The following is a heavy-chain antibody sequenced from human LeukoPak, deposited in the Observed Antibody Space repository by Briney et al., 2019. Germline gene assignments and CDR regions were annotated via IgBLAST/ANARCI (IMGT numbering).Heavy chain of an antibody. Sequence: GGSLRLSCAASGFPLSDYWMHWVRHAPGKVLVWVSRINSDGSRIIYADSVKGRFTISRDNAKNTVYLQMNSLRADDTAVYFCARAPQIGFSGFDKNYWGQGTLVTVSS. CDR1: GFPLSDYW. CDR3: ARAPQIGFSGFDKNY. V-gene: IGHV3-74*01. D-gene: IGHD5-12*01. CDR2: INSDGSRI. J-gene: IGHJ4*02.